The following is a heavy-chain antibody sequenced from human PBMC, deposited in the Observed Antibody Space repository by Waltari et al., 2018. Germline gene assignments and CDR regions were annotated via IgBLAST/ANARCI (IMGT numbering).Heavy chain of an antibody. CDR1: GGSIRSSNYY. D-gene: IGHD2-8*02. Sequence: QPQLQESGPGLVKPSETLSLTCTISGGSIRSSNYYWGWIRQPPGKGLEWIGIIDYSGSTYYNPSLKSRGVISVDTSKIQFSLKFNSVTAADTAVYYCARHLFTGTFRGIADYWGQGTLVTVSS. J-gene: IGHJ4*02. V-gene: IGHV4-39*01. CDR3: ARHLFTGTFRGIADY. CDR2: IDYSGST.